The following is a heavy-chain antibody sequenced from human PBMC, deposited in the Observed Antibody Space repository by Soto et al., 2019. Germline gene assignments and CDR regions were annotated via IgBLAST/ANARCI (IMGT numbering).Heavy chain of an antibody. J-gene: IGHJ5*02. Sequence: GESLKISCKASGFSFTTSWIGWVRQMPGKGPEWMGIIYPGDSDTRYSPSSQGHVTFSVDKSISTAYLQWSSLKASDTAMYFCARQGGTGWFDHWGQGTLVTSPQ. V-gene: IGHV5-51*01. D-gene: IGHD1-1*01. CDR2: IYPGDSDT. CDR3: ARQGGTGWFDH. CDR1: GFSFTTSW.